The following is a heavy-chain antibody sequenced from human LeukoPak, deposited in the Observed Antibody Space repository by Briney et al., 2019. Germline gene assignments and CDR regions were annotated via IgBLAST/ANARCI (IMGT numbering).Heavy chain of an antibody. Sequence: ASVKVSCKASGYTFTGYYMHWVRQAPGQGLEWMGRINPNSGGTNYAQKFQGRVTMTRGTSIGTAYMELSRLRSDDTAVYYCARGTYYYDSSGYFDYWGQGTLVTVSS. CDR2: INPNSGGT. CDR1: GYTFTGYY. V-gene: IGHV1-2*06. J-gene: IGHJ4*02. CDR3: ARGTYYYDSSGYFDY. D-gene: IGHD3-22*01.